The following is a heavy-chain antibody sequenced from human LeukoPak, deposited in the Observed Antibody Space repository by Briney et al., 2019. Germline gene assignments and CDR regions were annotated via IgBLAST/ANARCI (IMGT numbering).Heavy chain of an antibody. CDR2: MNPNSGNT. D-gene: IGHD2-2*01. J-gene: IGHJ6*02. V-gene: IGHV1-8*01. Sequence: ASVKVCCKASGYAFTSYDINWVRQATGQGVEWMGWMNPNSGNTGYAQKFQGRVTMTRNTSISTAYMELSSLRSEDTAVYYCARVYCSSTSCHLYYYYGMDVWGQGTTVTVSS. CDR3: ARVYCSSTSCHLYYYYGMDV. CDR1: GYAFTSYD.